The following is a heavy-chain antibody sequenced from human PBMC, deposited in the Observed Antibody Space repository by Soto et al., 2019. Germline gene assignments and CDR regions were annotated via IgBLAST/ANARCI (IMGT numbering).Heavy chain of an antibody. J-gene: IGHJ6*02. D-gene: IGHD2-15*01. CDR2: ISSSSSYI. CDR3: ARGLAATSYYYYGMDV. Sequence: EVQLVESGGGLVKPGGSLRLSCAASGFTFSSYSMNWVRQAPGKGLEWVSSISSSSSYIYYADSVKGRFTISRDNAKNSLYLHMNSLRAEDAAVYYCARGLAATSYYYYGMDVWGQGTTVTVSS. CDR1: GFTFSSYS. V-gene: IGHV3-21*01.